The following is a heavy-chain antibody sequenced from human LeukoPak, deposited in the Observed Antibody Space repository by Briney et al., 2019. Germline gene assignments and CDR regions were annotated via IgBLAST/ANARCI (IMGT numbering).Heavy chain of an antibody. CDR2: VRGSDGST. CDR3: VKWGSPAASTGWFDS. D-gene: IGHD6-25*01. J-gene: IGHJ5*01. Sequence: GGSLRLSCAASGLTFSSYGMSWVRQAPGKGLEWVSAVRGSDGSTYHADSVKGRFTISRDISKDTLYLQISSLRAEDTAVYYCVKWGSPAASTGWFDSWGQGTLVTVSS. V-gene: IGHV3-23*01. CDR1: GLTFSSYG.